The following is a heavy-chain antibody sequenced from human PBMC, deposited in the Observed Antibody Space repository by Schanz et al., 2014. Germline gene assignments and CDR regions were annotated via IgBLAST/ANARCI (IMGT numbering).Heavy chain of an antibody. CDR2: LWHDGSKK. CDR1: GFTFSSYD. D-gene: IGHD1-26*01. V-gene: IGHV3-33*01. J-gene: IGHJ2*01. CDR3: ARNRGSGGQNWYFDL. Sequence: QVQLVESGGGVVQPGRSLRLSCVASGFTFSSYDVFWVRQAPGKGLEWVAILWHDGSKKYYADSVKGRFTISRDNFKGALYLQLNSLRADDTAVYYCARNRGSGGQNWYFDLWGRGTLVTFSS.